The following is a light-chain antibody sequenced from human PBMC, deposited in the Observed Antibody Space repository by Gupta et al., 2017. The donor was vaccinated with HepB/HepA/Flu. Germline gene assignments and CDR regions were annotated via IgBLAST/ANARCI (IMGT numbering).Light chain of an antibody. CDR3: QQLVNYPFT. Sequence: DIQLTQSPSFMSAAVGDRVTLTCRATQEISSYLAWYQQKPGKAPKFLIYAASTVQSGVPSRFSGSGSGTEFTLTINSLQPEDFATYYCQQLVNYPFTFGQGTKLDIK. CDR2: AAS. J-gene: IGKJ2*01. CDR1: QEISSY. V-gene: IGKV1-9*01.